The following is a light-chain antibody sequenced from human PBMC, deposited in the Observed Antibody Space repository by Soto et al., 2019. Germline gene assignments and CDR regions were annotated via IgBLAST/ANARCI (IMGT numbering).Light chain of an antibody. CDR3: QQYDT. V-gene: IGKV3-20*01. J-gene: IGKJ2*01. CDR1: QTISSTY. CDR2: GAS. Sequence: VLTQSPGTLSLSPGERATISCRASQTISSTYVAWYQHKPGQAPRLLLYGASSRATGIPDRFTGSGSGTDFTLTISRLEPEDFAVYYCQQYDTFGQGTKLEIK.